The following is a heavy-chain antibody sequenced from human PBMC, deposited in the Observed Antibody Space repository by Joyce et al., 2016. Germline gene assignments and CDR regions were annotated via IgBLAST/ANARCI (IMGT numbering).Heavy chain of an antibody. CDR2: IYYSGNT. J-gene: IGHJ4*02. CDR1: GGSITSVGYY. Sequence: QVQLQESGPGLVKPSQTLSLTCTVSGGSITSVGYYWNWISQHPGKGLEWIGYIYYSGNTYYTPSLKSRVTISEDTSKNQFSLRLISVTAADTAVYYCARDLVAYGSGSYFDSWGRGTLVTVSS. CDR3: ARDLVAYGSGSYFDS. D-gene: IGHD3-10*01. V-gene: IGHV4-31*03.